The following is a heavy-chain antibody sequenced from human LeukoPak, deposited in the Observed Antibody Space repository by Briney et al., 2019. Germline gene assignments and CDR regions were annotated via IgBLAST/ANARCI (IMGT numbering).Heavy chain of an antibody. D-gene: IGHD3-22*01. J-gene: IGHJ5*01. Sequence: ASVKVSCKATSRISWVRQAPGQGLEWLGWIGSYGGDTYYAQKFQGRVTVTTDTSTSTVYMELRSLRSDDTAVYYCARDLWNFYDDSGYYRDFDSWGQGTLVTVSS. V-gene: IGHV1-18*01. CDR1: TSR. CDR3: ARDLWNFYDDSGYYRDFDS. CDR2: IGSYGGDT.